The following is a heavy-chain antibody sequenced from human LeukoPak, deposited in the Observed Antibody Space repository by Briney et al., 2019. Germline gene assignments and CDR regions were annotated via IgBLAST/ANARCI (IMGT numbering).Heavy chain of an antibody. V-gene: IGHV3-30*04. CDR2: ISYDGSNK. J-gene: IGHJ6*01. CDR3: ARGGSWSGYFSSGYYYGMDI. D-gene: IGHD3-3*01. Sequence: GGSLRLSCAASGFTFSSYAMHWVRQAPGKGLEWVAVISYDGSNKYYADSVKGRFTISRDNAKNSLYLQMNSLRAEDTAVYYCARGGSWSGYFSSGYYYGMDIWGQGTTVTVSS. CDR1: GFTFSSYA.